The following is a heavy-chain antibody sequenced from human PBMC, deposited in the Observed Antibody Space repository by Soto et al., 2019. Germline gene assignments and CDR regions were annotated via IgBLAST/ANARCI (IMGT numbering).Heavy chain of an antibody. Sequence: QVQLVQSGAEVKKPGASVKVSCKASGYKFTAYYMHWVRQAPGQGLEWMGWINPGSGATSYAQTFQGRVTMTRDTSLNTVYMEVTSLRPDDTAVYYCARLSKGYCSDTSCYLWLDPWGQGTLVTVSS. V-gene: IGHV1-2*02. J-gene: IGHJ5*02. D-gene: IGHD2-2*01. CDR3: ARLSKGYCSDTSCYLWLDP. CDR1: GYKFTAYY. CDR2: INPGSGAT.